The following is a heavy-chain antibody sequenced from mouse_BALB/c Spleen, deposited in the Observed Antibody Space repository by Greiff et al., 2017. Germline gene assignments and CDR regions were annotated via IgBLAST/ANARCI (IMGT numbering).Heavy chain of an antibody. CDR1: GFTFSSFG. Sequence: EVKLMESGGGLVQPGGSRKLSCAASGFTFSSFGMHWVRQAPEKGLEWVAYISSGSSTIYYADTVKGRFTISRDNPKNTLFLQMTSLRSEDTAMYYCARGDYRYDGAWFAYWGQGTLVTVSA. J-gene: IGHJ3*01. D-gene: IGHD2-14*01. V-gene: IGHV5-17*02. CDR2: ISSGSSTI. CDR3: ARGDYRYDGAWFAY.